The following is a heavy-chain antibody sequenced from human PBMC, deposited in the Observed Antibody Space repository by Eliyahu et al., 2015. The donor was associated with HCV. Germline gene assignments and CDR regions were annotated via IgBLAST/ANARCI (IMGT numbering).Heavy chain of an antibody. J-gene: IGHJ5*02. CDR1: GYXFTSYY. CDR2: XNPSGGST. Sequence: QVQLVQSGAEVKKPGASVKVSCKASGYXFTSYYMHWVRQAPGQGLEWMGXXNPSGGSTXYAQKFQGRVTMTRDTSTSTVYMELSSLRSEDTAVYYCARDYNIAVAGTFNWFDPWGQGTLVTVSS. V-gene: IGHV1-46*01. D-gene: IGHD6-19*01. CDR3: ARDYNIAVAGTFNWFDP.